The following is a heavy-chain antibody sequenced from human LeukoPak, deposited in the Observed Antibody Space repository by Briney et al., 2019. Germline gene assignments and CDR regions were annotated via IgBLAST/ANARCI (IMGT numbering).Heavy chain of an antibody. CDR2: IYYSGST. J-gene: IGHJ4*02. CDR1: GGSISSYY. D-gene: IGHD6-13*01. CDR3: ARVYSSSWYYFDY. V-gene: IGHV4-59*01. Sequence: SETPSLTCTVSGGSISSYYWSWIRQPPGKGLGWIGYIYYSGSTNYNPSLKSRVTISVDTSKNQFSLKLSSVTAADTAVYYCARVYSSSWYYFDYWGQGTLVTVSS.